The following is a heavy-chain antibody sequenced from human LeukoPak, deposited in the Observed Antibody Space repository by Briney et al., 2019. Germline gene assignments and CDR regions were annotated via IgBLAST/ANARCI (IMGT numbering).Heavy chain of an antibody. CDR2: INHSGST. Sequence: SETLSLTCAVYGGSFSGYYWSWIRQPPGKGLEWIGEINHSGSTNYNPSLKSRVTISVDTSKNQFSLKLSSVTAADTAVYYCARGPCSSTSCLVEMATIYADYWGQGTLVTVSS. J-gene: IGHJ4*02. CDR1: GGSFSGYY. V-gene: IGHV4-34*01. CDR3: ARGPCSSTSCLVEMATIYADY. D-gene: IGHD2-2*01.